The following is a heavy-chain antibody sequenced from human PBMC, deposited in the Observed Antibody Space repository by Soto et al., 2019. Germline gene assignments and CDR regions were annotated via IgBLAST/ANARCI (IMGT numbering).Heavy chain of an antibody. Sequence: ASVKVSCKVSGYTLTELSMHWVRQAPGKGLEWMGGFDPEDGETIYAQKFQGRVTMTEDTSTDTAYMELSSLRSEDTAVYYCATVRIPLRFLEWPLKGFDPWGQGTLVTVSS. CDR1: GYTLTELS. CDR2: FDPEDGET. D-gene: IGHD3-3*01. J-gene: IGHJ5*02. CDR3: ATVRIPLRFLEWPLKGFDP. V-gene: IGHV1-24*01.